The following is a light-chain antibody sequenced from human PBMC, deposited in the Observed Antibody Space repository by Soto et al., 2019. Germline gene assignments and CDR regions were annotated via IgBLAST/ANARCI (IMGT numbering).Light chain of an antibody. V-gene: IGKV3-15*01. CDR1: QSVSSN. CDR2: GAS. J-gene: IGKJ1*01. CDR3: QQYNNWPRT. Sequence: EVVLTQSPATLALSPGERATLSCSASQSVSSNLAWYQQKPCQAPRLLIYGASTRATGIPARFSGSGSGTEFTLTISSLQSEDFAVYYCQQYNNWPRTFGQGTKVDIK.